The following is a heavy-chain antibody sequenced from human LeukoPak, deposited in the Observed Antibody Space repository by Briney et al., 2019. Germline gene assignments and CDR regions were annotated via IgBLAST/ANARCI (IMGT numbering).Heavy chain of an antibody. Sequence: SETLSLTCTVSGGSISSYYWSWIRQPPGKGLEWIGYFYYSGSTNYNPSLKSRVTISVDTSKNQFSLRLRSVTAADTAVYYCARPGAVAEFDYWGQGTLVTVSS. V-gene: IGHV4-59*01. J-gene: IGHJ4*02. CDR1: GGSISSYY. CDR3: ARPGAVAEFDY. CDR2: FYYSGST. D-gene: IGHD6-19*01.